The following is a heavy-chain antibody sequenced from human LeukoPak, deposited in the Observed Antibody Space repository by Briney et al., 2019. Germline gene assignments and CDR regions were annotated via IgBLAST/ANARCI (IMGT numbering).Heavy chain of an antibody. CDR1: GGSISSYY. J-gene: IGHJ4*02. CDR3: ARHLRGEQQLSGFDY. V-gene: IGHV4-59*08. D-gene: IGHD6-13*01. Sequence: SEILSLTCTVSGGSISSYYWSWIRQPPGKGLEWSGYIYYSGSTKYNPSLRSRVTISADTSKNQFSLKLSSVTAADTAVYYCARHLRGEQQLSGFDYWGQGTPVTVSS. CDR2: IYYSGST.